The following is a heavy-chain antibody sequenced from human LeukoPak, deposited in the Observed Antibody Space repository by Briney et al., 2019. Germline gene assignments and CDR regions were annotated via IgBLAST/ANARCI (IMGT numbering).Heavy chain of an antibody. Sequence: PGGSLRLSCAASGFTFSSYWMHWVRQAPGKGLMWVSRINCDGSTTNYADSVKGRFTISRDNTKNTLYLQMNSLRAEDTAVYYCARDSPYSGSYFLLDYWGQGTLVTVSS. CDR2: INCDGSTT. CDR1: GFTFSSYW. V-gene: IGHV3-74*01. J-gene: IGHJ4*02. D-gene: IGHD1-26*01. CDR3: ARDSPYSGSYFLLDY.